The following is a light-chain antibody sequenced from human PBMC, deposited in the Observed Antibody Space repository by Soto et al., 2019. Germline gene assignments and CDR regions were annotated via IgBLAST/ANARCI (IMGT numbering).Light chain of an antibody. V-gene: IGLV2-14*01. CDR2: GVS. J-gene: IGLJ1*01. CDR1: RSDIGSYNY. Sequence: QSALTQPASVSGSPGQSITISCSGTRSDIGSYNYVAWYQQVPGKTPKILIYGVSNRPSGVSSRFSGSKSGNTASLTISGLQAEDEADYYCISYTGSSTSYVFGSGTKVTVL. CDR3: ISYTGSSTSYV.